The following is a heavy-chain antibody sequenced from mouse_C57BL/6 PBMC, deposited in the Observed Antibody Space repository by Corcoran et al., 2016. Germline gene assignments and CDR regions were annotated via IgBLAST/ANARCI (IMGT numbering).Heavy chain of an antibody. J-gene: IGHJ2*01. V-gene: IGHV9-3*01. CDR3: ATGSLYYFDY. D-gene: IGHD1-1*01. CDR1: GYTFTTYG. Sequence: QIQLVQSGPELKKPGETVKISCKASGYTFTTYGMSWVKQAPGKGLKWMGWINTYSGVPTYADDFKGRFAFSLETSASTAYLQINNLKNEDTATYFCATGSLYYFDYWGQGTTLTASS. CDR2: INTYSGVP.